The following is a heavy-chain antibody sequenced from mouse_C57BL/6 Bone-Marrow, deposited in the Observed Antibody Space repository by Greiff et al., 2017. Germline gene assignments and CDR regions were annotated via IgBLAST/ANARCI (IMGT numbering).Heavy chain of an antibody. CDR1: GYTFTSYW. CDR2: IDPSDSYT. V-gene: IGHV1-50*01. CDR3: ARGDYYGSSYVAY. D-gene: IGHD1-1*01. Sequence: QVQLQQPGAELVKPGASVKLSCKASGYTFTSYWMQWVKQRPGQGLEWIGEIDPSDSYTNYNQKFKGKATLTVDTSSSTAYMQLSSLTSEDSAVYYCARGDYYGSSYVAYGGQGTLVTVSA. J-gene: IGHJ3*01.